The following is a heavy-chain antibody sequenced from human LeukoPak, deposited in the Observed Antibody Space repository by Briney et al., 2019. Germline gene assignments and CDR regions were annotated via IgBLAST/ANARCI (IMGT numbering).Heavy chain of an antibody. V-gene: IGHV3-21*01. CDR2: ISSSSSYI. J-gene: IGHJ6*02. Sequence: GGSLRLSCAASGFTFSSYSMNWVRQAPGKGLEWVSSISSSSSYIYYADSVKGRFTISRDNAKNSLYLQMNSLRAEDTAVYYCARDLLWTTVVTLYYYYGMDVWGQGTTGTVSS. CDR1: GFTFSSYS. CDR3: ARDLLWTTVVTLYYYYGMDV. D-gene: IGHD4-23*01.